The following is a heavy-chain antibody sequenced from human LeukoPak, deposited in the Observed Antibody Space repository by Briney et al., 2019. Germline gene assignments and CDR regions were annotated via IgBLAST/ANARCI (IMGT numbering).Heavy chain of an antibody. CDR1: GFTVSSYY. CDR3: ARGLRLGVRLDY. Sequence: GGSLRLSCAASGFTVSSYYMSWVRQAPGKGLEWVSVIYSGGSTYYADSVKGRFTISRDNSKNTLYLQMNSLRAEDTAVYYCARGLRLGVRLDYWGQGTLVTVSS. CDR2: IYSGGST. V-gene: IGHV3-66*02. J-gene: IGHJ4*02. D-gene: IGHD3-16*01.